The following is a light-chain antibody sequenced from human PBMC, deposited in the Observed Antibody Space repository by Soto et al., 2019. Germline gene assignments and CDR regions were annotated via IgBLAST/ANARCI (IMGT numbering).Light chain of an antibody. CDR2: GAS. Sequence: EIVLTQSPCTLSLSPGERATLSCRASQSVSSNLAWYQQKPGQAPRLLIYGASTRATGIPARFSGSGSGTEFTLTISRLEPEDFAVYYCQQYGSSPWTFGQGTKV. J-gene: IGKJ1*01. CDR1: QSVSSN. V-gene: IGKV3-20*01. CDR3: QQYGSSPWT.